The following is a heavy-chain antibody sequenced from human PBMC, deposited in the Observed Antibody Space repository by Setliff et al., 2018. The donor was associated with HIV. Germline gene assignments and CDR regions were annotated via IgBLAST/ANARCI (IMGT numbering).Heavy chain of an antibody. Sequence: SETLSLTCGVSGGSITSSKWWSWVRQPPGKGLEWIGEIYHSGSTNYNPSLKSRVTISLDRSKTQFSLKLSSVTAADTAVYYCARSPLYSGYERYYFDYWGQGTLVTVSS. CDR1: GGSITSSKW. V-gene: IGHV4-4*02. J-gene: IGHJ4*02. CDR3: ARSPLYSGYERYYFDY. D-gene: IGHD5-12*01. CDR2: IYHSGST.